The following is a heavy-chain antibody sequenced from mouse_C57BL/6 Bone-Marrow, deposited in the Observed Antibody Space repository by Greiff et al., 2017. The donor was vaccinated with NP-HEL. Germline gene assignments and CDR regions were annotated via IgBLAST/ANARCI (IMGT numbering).Heavy chain of an antibody. CDR1: GYTFTDYY. CDR2: IYPGSGNT. Sequence: LVESGAELVRPGASVKLSCKASGYTFTDYYINWVKQRPGQGLEWIARIYPGSGNTYYNEKFKGKATLTAEKSSSTAYMQLSSLTSEDSAVYFCARSKGYWGQGTTLTVSS. CDR3: ARSKGY. V-gene: IGHV1-76*01. J-gene: IGHJ2*01.